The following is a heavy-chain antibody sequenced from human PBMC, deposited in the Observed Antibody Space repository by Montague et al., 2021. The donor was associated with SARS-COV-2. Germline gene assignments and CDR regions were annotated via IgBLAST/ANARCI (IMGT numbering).Heavy chain of an antibody. J-gene: IGHJ4*03. V-gene: IGHV4-59*01. CDR2: IYYSGSP. Sequence: SETLSLTCTVSGVSISEYYWSWIRQPPGKGLEWIGYIYYSGSPNYNPSLKSRVTISVDTSKSQFSLRLTSVTAADTAVYYCVSGRGGTYNPFDFWGQGTMVTVSS. CDR3: VSGRGGTYNPFDF. D-gene: IGHD5-24*01. CDR1: GVSISEYY.